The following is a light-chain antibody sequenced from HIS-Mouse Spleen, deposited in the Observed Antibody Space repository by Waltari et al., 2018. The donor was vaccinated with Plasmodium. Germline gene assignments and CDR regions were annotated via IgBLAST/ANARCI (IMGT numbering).Light chain of an antibody. CDR2: EDS. CDR1: AFPKKS. J-gene: IGLJ3*02. CDR3: YSTDSSGNHRV. Sequence: SYELTQPPSVSVSPGQTARITCSGDAFPKKSAYWYQQKSGQAPVLVIYEDSKRPSGNPERFSGSSSGTMATLTISGAQVEDEADYYCYSTDSSGNHRVFDGGTKLTDL. V-gene: IGLV3-10*01.